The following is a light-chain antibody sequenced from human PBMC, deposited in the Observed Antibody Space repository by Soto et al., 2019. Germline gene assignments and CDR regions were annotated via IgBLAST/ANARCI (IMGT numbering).Light chain of an antibody. J-gene: IGKJ5*01. V-gene: IGKV1-39*01. Sequence: DLQMTQSPSSLSASVGDRVIITCRASQSINSYLNWYQQRPGKAPKLLIYGASSLQSGVPSRFSGSRAGTDFTLTISSLQPEDFATYYCQQTYSTPITFGQGTRLEIK. CDR3: QQTYSTPIT. CDR2: GAS. CDR1: QSINSY.